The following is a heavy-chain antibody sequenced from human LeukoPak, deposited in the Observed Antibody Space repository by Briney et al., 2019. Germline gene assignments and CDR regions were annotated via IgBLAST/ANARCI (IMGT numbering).Heavy chain of an antibody. D-gene: IGHD6-6*01. CDR3: ARATYSSSSVDY. CDR1: GGSFSGYY. J-gene: IGHJ4*02. Sequence: SETLSLTCAVYGGSFSGYYWSWIRQPPGKGLEWIGEINHSGSTNYNPSLKSRVTISVDTSKNQFSLKLSSVTAADTAVYYCARATYSSSSVDYWGQGTLVTVSS. V-gene: IGHV4-34*01. CDR2: INHSGST.